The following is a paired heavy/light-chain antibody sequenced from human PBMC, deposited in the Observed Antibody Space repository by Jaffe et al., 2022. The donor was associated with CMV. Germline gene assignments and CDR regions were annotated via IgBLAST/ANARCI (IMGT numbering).Heavy chain of an antibody. CDR3: ARGSGEAGGMDY. D-gene: IGHD2-15*01. Sequence: QVQLVQSGAEVKRPGASVNISCKASGNTFSTYFVHWVRRAPGQGLEWMGIINPSGADRKYAQKFQGRVTMTRDTFTSTVYMELSSLTSEDTAVYYCARGSGEAGGMDYWGQGTLVTVSS. V-gene: IGHV1-46*01. CDR1: GNTFSTYF. CDR2: INPSGADR. J-gene: IGHJ4*02.
Light chain of an antibody. J-gene: IGLJ2*01. Sequence: QSVLTQPPSASETPGQRVTISCSGSSSNIGFNNVYWYQLLPGAAPKLLIYRNHQRPSGVPDRFSGSKSGTSASLAISGLRSDDEGDYYCASWDDRLSGVLFGGGTKLTVL. CDR1: SSNIGFNN. CDR2: RNH. CDR3: ASWDDRLSGVL. V-gene: IGLV1-47*01.